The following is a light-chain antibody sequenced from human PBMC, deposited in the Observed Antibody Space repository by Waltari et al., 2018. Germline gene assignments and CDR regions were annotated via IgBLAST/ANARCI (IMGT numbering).Light chain of an antibody. CDR2: KAS. Sequence: DIQMTQSPSTLSASVGDRVTITCRASQSISSWLAWYQQKPGKAPKLLIDKASSLESRVPSRFSGSGSGTEFTLTISSLQPDDFATYFCQQYNSYPITFGQGTRLEIK. CDR3: QQYNSYPIT. CDR1: QSISSW. V-gene: IGKV1-5*03. J-gene: IGKJ5*01.